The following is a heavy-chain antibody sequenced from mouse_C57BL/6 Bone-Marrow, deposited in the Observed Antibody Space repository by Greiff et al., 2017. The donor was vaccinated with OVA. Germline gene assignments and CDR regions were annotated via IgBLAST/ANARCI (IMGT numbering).Heavy chain of an antibody. CDR2: IDPANGNT. CDR3: PTVVRASACDYYAMDY. D-gene: IGHD2-2*01. V-gene: IGHV14-3*01. J-gene: IGHJ4*01. Sequence: EVQLQQSVAELVRPGASVKLSCTASGFNIKNTYMHWVKQRPEQGLEWIGRIDPANGNTKYAPKFQGKATITADTSSNTAYLQLSSLTSEDTTIYYCPTVVRASACDYYAMDYWGQGTSVTVSS. CDR1: GFNIKNTY.